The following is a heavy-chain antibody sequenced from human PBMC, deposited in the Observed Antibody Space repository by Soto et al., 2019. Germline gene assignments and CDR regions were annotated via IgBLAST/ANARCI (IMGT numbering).Heavy chain of an antibody. Sequence: EVQLVESGGGLVQPGGSLRLSCAASGFTFSSYWMHWVRQAPGKGLVWVSHIDSDASSTSYADSVKGRFTISRDNAKNTLRLQMNSLRAEDTAVYYCARNRGYSYGYSFDIWGQGTMVIVSS. V-gene: IGHV3-74*01. CDR3: ARNRGYSYGYSFDI. CDR2: IDSDASST. J-gene: IGHJ3*02. CDR1: GFTFSSYW. D-gene: IGHD5-18*01.